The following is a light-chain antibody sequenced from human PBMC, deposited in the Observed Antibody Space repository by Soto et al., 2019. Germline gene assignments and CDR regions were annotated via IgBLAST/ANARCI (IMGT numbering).Light chain of an antibody. J-gene: IGKJ2*01. V-gene: IGKV1-5*01. CDR3: QQYSIYWNT. CDR2: DAS. CDR1: QSISTW. Sequence: DIQMTQSPSTLSASVGDGVTITCRASQSISTWLAWYQQKPGKAPKLLIYDASTLESGVPSRFSGSGSGTEFTRTISSLQPDDFATYYCQQYSIYWNTFGQGTKLEIK.